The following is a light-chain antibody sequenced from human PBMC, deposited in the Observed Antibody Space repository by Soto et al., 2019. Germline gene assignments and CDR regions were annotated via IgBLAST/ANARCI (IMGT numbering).Light chain of an antibody. J-gene: IGLJ1*01. Sequence: QSVLTQPPSVSAAPGQKVTISCSGSSSNIGGNSVSWYQQLPGTAPKLLIYDDDKRPSGIPDRFSGSKSGTSATLGITGFQTGDEADYYCGSWDSSTVFGTGTKVTVL. CDR3: GSWDSSTV. CDR2: DDD. CDR1: SSNIGGNS. V-gene: IGLV1-51*01.